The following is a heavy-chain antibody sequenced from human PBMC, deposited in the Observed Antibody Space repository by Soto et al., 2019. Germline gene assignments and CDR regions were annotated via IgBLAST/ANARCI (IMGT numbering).Heavy chain of an antibody. J-gene: IGHJ4*02. Sequence: GSLRLSCAASGFTFSSYGMHWVRQAPGKGLEWVAVIWYDGSNKYYADSVKGRFTISRDNSKNTLYLQMNSLRAEDTAVYYCAGDNGINDYIWGSYRSRGPFDYWGQGTLVTVSS. CDR2: IWYDGSNK. V-gene: IGHV3-33*01. CDR3: AGDNGINDYIWGSYRSRGPFDY. CDR1: GFTFSSYG. D-gene: IGHD3-16*02.